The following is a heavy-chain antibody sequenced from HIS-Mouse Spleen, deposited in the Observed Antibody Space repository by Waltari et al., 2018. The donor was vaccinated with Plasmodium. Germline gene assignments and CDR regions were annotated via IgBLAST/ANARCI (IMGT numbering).Heavy chain of an antibody. CDR2: IAYDGSNK. Sequence: VQLVESGGGVVQPGRSLRLSCAASGFTFSRYGMHWVRPAPGKGLEWVAVIAYDGSNKYYADSVKGRFTISRDNSKNTLYLQMNSLRAEDTAVYYCAKDGWGKGSGGNWFDPWGQGTLVTVSS. CDR3: AKDGWGKGSGGNWFDP. D-gene: IGHD7-27*01. V-gene: IGHV3-30*18. CDR1: GFTFSRYG. J-gene: IGHJ5*02.